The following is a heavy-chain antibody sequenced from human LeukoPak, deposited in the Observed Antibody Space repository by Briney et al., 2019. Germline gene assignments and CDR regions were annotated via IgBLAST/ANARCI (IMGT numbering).Heavy chain of an antibody. Sequence: SETLSLTCAVSGCAISSNNWWGWVRQPPGKGLEWIGEIYHSGSPNYNPSLKSRVTISVDTSKNQFSLKLSSVTAADTAVYYCARVAYDAFDIWGQGTMVTVSS. CDR1: GCAISSNNW. CDR2: IYHSGSP. J-gene: IGHJ3*02. V-gene: IGHV4-4*02. CDR3: ARVAYDAFDI.